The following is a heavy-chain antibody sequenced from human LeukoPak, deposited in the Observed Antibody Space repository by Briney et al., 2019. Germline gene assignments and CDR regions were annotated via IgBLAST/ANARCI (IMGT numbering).Heavy chain of an antibody. CDR2: INHNGST. CDR1: GGSFSGYY. CDR3: ARGTKVLLWFGELFFAY. V-gene: IGHV4-34*01. Sequence: SETLSLTCAVYGGSFSGYYWSWIRQPPGKGLEWIGEINHNGSTNYNPSLKSRVTISVDTSKNQFSLKLSSVTAADTAVYYCARGTKVLLWFGELFFAYWGQATMVTVSS. D-gene: IGHD3-10*01. J-gene: IGHJ4*02.